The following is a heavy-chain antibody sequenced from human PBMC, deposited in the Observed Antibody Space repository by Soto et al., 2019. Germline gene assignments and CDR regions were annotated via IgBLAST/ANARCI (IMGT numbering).Heavy chain of an antibody. CDR3: ASHEGCYGSTTAGLFDY. J-gene: IGHJ4*02. CDR2: IYPGDSDT. V-gene: IGHV5-51*03. D-gene: IGHD3-10*01. CDR1: GYSFTSYS. Sequence: EVQLVQCGAEVKKPGESLKISCKGSGYSFTSYSIGWVRQMPGKGLEWMGIIYPGDSDTRYNPSFQGQVPISADKSISTSSLQCSSLKGSDTSMYYCASHEGCYGSTTAGLFDYWGQGTLVTVSS.